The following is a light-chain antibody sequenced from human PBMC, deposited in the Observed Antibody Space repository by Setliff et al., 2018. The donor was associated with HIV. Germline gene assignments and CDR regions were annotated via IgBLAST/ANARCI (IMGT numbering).Light chain of an antibody. V-gene: IGLV2-23*02. J-gene: IGLJ1*01. CDR2: EVS. CDR1: STDIGGYNY. Sequence: QSVLTQPASVSGSPRQSITISCTGTSTDIGGYNYVSWYQQHPGKAPKLLIYEVSNRPSGVSDRFSGSKSGNTASLTISGLQADDEADYYCCSFAGSNIPYVFGTGTKVTVL. CDR3: CSFAGSNIPYV.